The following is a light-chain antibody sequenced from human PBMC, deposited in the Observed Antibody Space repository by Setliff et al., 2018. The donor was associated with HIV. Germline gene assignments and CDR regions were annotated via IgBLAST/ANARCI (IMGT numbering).Light chain of an antibody. J-gene: IGLJ1*01. CDR1: NSDIGGYDY. CDR2: EVS. V-gene: IGLV2-14*01. CDR3: SSYTSSGTLVV. Sequence: QSALTQPASVSGSPGQSITISCTGTNSDIGGYDYVYWYQQQPGEAPKLMIYEVSGRPSGVSYRFSGSKSGTTASLTISGLQTEDEADYFCSSYTSSGTLVVFGTGTKVTVL.